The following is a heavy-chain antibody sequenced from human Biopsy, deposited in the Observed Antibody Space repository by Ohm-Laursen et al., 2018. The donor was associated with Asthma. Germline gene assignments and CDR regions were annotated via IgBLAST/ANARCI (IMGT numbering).Heavy chain of an antibody. CDR3: AKEVFPGWELRRGPDS. Sequence: SSLRLSCSASGFPISNYGMHWVRQGPGKGLDWVAVISFDGTNRNYTDSVKGRFTISRDNSRNTLHLEMNSLRAEDTAVYFCAKEVFPGWELRRGPDSWGQGTLVTVSS. V-gene: IGHV3-30*18. CDR1: GFPISNYG. D-gene: IGHD1-26*01. J-gene: IGHJ4*02. CDR2: ISFDGTNR.